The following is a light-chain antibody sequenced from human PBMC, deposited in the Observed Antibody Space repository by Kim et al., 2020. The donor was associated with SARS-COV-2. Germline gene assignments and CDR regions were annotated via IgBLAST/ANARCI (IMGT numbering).Light chain of an antibody. CDR1: QGINSW. CDR2: AAS. J-gene: IGKJ1*01. CDR3: QQYHSYTWM. Sequence: ASVGDRVTISVRASQGINSWLAWYQQKPEKAPKSLVFAASSLQSDVPARFSGSGSGTEFTLTISSLQPEDSATYYCQQYHSYTWMFGQGTKVDIK. V-gene: IGKV1D-16*01.